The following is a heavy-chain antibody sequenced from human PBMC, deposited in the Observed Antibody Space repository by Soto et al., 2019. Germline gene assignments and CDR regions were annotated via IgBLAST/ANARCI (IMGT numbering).Heavy chain of an antibody. CDR2: FDPEDGET. Sequence: ASVKVSCKVSGYTLTELSMHWVRQAPGKGLEWMGGFDPEDGETIYAQKFQGRVTMTEDTSTDTAYMELRSLRSDDTAVYYCARSFRYYYYMDVWGKGTTVTVSS. CDR1: GYTLTELS. J-gene: IGHJ6*03. V-gene: IGHV1-24*01. CDR3: ARSFRYYYYMDV.